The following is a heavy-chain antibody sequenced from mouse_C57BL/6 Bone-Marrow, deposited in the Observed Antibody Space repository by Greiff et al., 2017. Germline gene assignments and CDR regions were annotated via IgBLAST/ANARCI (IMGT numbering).Heavy chain of an antibody. CDR3: TSYYYGRRWFDY. CDR2: IDPANGDP. CDR1: GFNIKDDY. J-gene: IGHJ2*01. D-gene: IGHD1-1*01. V-gene: IGHV14-4*01. Sequence: EVQLQQSGAELVRPGASVKLSCTASGFNIKDDYMHWVKQRPEQGLEWIGWIDPANGDPEYASKFQGKATITADTSSNTAYLQLSSLTSEDTAVYYCTSYYYGRRWFDYWGQGTTLTVSS.